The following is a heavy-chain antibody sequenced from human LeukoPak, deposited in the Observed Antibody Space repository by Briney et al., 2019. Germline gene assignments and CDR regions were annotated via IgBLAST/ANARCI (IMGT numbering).Heavy chain of an antibody. Sequence: PGGSLRLSCTASGFTLSNYAMSWVRQAPGKGLEWAAVISYDGSNKYYADSVKGRFTISRDNSKNTLYLQMNSLRAEDTAVYYCARAAAGRSYDSSGWLPTRWGQGTLVTVSS. CDR3: ARAAAGRSYDSSGWLPTR. CDR2: ISYDGSNK. CDR1: GFTLSNYA. J-gene: IGHJ4*02. D-gene: IGHD3-22*01. V-gene: IGHV3-30*04.